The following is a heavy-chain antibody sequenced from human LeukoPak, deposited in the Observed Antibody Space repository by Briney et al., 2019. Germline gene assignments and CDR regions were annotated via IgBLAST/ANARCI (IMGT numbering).Heavy chain of an antibody. CDR1: GFTFTSYS. J-gene: IGHJ4*02. V-gene: IGHV3-21*01. Sequence: GGSLRLSCAASGFTFTSYSMNWVRQAPGKGLEWVSSISSGSSYIYYADSVKGRFTISRDNAKNSLYLQMNRLRAEDTAVYYCVGGKEADYWGQGTLVTVSS. CDR3: VGGKEADY. D-gene: IGHD1-1*01. CDR2: ISSGSSYI.